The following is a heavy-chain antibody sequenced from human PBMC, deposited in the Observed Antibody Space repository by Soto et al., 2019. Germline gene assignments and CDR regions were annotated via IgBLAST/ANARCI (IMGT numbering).Heavy chain of an antibody. CDR1: GFMFSSFW. J-gene: IGHJ4*02. CDR2: IRQDGGLK. V-gene: IGHV3-7*05. Sequence: GGSLRLSCAASGFMFSSFWMTWVRQAPGKGLEWVANIRQDGGLKYYLASVKGRFTVSRDNAKNSLYLDMNNLRADDTAVYYCARVVARQKTDYWGQGTLVTVSS. CDR3: ARVVARQKTDY. D-gene: IGHD2-15*01.